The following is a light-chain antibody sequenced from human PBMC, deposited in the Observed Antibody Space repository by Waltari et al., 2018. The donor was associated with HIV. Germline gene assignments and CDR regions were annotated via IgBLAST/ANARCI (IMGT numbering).Light chain of an antibody. Sequence: QSALTQPASVSGSPGQSITISCTGTRSDVGGYTYVSWYQQHPGKAPKLMIYEVSNRPSGVSNRFSGSKSGNTASLTISGLQAEDEADYYCSSYTSSSTPVFGGGTKLTVL. CDR2: EVS. J-gene: IGLJ3*02. CDR3: SSYTSSSTPV. V-gene: IGLV2-14*01. CDR1: RSDVGGYTY.